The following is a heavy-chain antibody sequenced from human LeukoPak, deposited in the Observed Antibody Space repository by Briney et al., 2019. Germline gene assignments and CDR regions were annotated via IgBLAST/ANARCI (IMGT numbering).Heavy chain of an antibody. CDR1: GYTFTSYG. Sequence: ASVKVSCKASGYTFTSYGISWVRQAPGQGLEWMGWISAYNGNTNYARKLQGRVTMTTDTSTSTAYMELRSLRSDDTAVYYCARKVDVWFGELLYADYYYYYYMDVWGKGTTVTVSS. D-gene: IGHD3-10*01. CDR3: ARKVDVWFGELLYADYYYYYYMDV. J-gene: IGHJ6*03. V-gene: IGHV1-18*01. CDR2: ISAYNGNT.